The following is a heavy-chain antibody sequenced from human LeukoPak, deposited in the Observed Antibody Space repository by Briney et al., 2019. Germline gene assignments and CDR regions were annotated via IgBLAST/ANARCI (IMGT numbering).Heavy chain of an antibody. J-gene: IGHJ4*02. D-gene: IGHD5-12*01. CDR3: AKSKLVADPGNDY. V-gene: IGHV3-23*01. Sequence: PGGSLRLSCAASGFTFSSYAMSWVRQAPGKGLEWVSAISGSCCSTYYADSVKGRFTISRDNSKNTLYLQMNSLRAEDTAVYYCAKSKLVADPGNDYWGQGTLVTVSS. CDR2: ISGSCCST. CDR1: GFTFSSYA.